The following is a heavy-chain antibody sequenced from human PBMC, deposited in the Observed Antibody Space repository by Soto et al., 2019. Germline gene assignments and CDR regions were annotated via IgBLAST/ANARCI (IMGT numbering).Heavy chain of an antibody. Sequence: QVQLQESGPGLVKPSETLSLTCTVSGGSISSYYWSWIRQPPGKGLEWIGYIYYSGSTNYNPSLKSRVTISVDTSKNQFSLKLSSVTAADTAVYYCAREFRLYGDYVALDYWGQGTLVTVSS. V-gene: IGHV4-59*01. CDR1: GGSISSYY. J-gene: IGHJ4*02. CDR2: IYYSGST. CDR3: AREFRLYGDYVALDY. D-gene: IGHD4-17*01.